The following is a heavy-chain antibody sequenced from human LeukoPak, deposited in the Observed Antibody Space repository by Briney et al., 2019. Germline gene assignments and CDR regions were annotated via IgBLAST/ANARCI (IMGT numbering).Heavy chain of an antibody. D-gene: IGHD3-22*01. J-gene: IGHJ4*02. CDR2: SSGTGDNV. V-gene: IGHV3-23*01. Sequence: GGSLRLSCAASGFTFSSYAMTWVRQAPGKGLEWVSYSSGTGDNVYYADSVKGRFTISRDNSKNTLYLQMNSLRAEDTAVYYCARRCYDASGYYSLDYWGQGTLVTVSS. CDR1: GFTFSSYA. CDR3: ARRCYDASGYYSLDY.